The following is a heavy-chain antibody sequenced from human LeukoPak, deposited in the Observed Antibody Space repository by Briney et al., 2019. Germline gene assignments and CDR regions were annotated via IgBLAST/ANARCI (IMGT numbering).Heavy chain of an antibody. V-gene: IGHV3-30*04. J-gene: IGHJ4*02. CDR3: ARLPGYCSSNSCYKMTIPFDY. D-gene: IGHD2-2*02. CDR2: ISYXGXNK. Sequence: APGKXXXXVXXISYXGXNKYDADSVKGRFTISRDNSKNTLYLQMNSLRAEDTAVYYCARLPGYCSSNSCYKMTIPFDYWGQGTLVTVSS.